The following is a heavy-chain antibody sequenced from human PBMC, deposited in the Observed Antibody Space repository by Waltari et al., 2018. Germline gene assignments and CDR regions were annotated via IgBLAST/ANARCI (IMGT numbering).Heavy chain of an antibody. Sequence: QVQLVQSGAEVKKPGASVKVSCKASGSTFTSYDITWVRRATAQGLEWMGWMNPNSGNTGYAQKFQGRVTMTRNTSISTAYMELSSLRSEDTAVYYCATFSFTIFGVVPYYFDYWGQGTLVTVSS. CDR3: ATFSFTIFGVVPYYFDY. D-gene: IGHD3-3*01. CDR1: GSTFTSYD. CDR2: MNPNSGNT. V-gene: IGHV1-8*01. J-gene: IGHJ4*02.